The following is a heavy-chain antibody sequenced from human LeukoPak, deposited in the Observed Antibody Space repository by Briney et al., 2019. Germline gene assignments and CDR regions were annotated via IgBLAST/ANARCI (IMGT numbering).Heavy chain of an antibody. V-gene: IGHV4-31*03. CDR2: IYYSGST. D-gene: IGHD6-19*01. Sequence: PSETLSLTCTVSGGSISSGGYYWSWIRQHPGKGLEWIGYIYYSGSTYYNPSLKSRVTISVDTSKNQFSLKLSSVTAADTAVYYCARGIAVAGTLSYNWFDPWGQGTLVTVSS. CDR1: GGSISSGGYY. CDR3: ARGIAVAGTLSYNWFDP. J-gene: IGHJ5*02.